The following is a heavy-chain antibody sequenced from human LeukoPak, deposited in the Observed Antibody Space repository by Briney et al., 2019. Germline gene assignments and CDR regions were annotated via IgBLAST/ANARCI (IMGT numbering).Heavy chain of an antibody. V-gene: IGHV4-4*07. CDR1: GGSISNYY. D-gene: IGHD6-19*01. CDR2: IYSSGST. J-gene: IGHJ4*02. CDR3: ARGSSGWYSIDY. Sequence: SETLSLTCTVSGGSISNYYWSWIRQPAGEGLEWIGRIYSSGSTNYNPSLQSRVTMSADTSNNHFSLKLSSVTAADTAVYYCARGSSGWYSIDYWGQGILVTVSS.